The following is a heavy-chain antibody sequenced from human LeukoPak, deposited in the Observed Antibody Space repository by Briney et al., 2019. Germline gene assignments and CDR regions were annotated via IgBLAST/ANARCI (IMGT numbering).Heavy chain of an antibody. CDR2: ISSSSSYI. CDR1: GFTFSSYG. D-gene: IGHD5-12*01. Sequence: GGSLRLSCAASGFTFSSYGMHWVRQAPGKGLEWVSSISSSSSYIYYADSVKGRFTISRDNAKNSLYLQMNSLRAEDTAVYYCARGTVATADAFDIWGQGTMVTVSS. V-gene: IGHV3-21*01. CDR3: ARGTVATADAFDI. J-gene: IGHJ3*02.